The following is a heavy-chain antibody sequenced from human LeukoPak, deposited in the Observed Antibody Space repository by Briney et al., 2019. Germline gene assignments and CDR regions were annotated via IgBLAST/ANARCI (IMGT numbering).Heavy chain of an antibody. CDR3: AKDVYDTSGYYGLMSDH. Sequence: GGSLRLSCAASGFTFSSYAMHWVRQAPGKGLEWVAVISYDGSNKYYADSVKGRFTISRDNSKNTLYLQMNSLRAEDTAVYYCAKDVYDTSGYYGLMSDHWGRGTLVTVSS. V-gene: IGHV3-30*04. D-gene: IGHD3-22*01. CDR2: ISYDGSNK. J-gene: IGHJ4*02. CDR1: GFTFSSYA.